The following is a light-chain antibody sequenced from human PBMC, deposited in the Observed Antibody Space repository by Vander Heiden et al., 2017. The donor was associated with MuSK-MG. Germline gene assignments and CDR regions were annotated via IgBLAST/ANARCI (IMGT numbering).Light chain of an antibody. CDR2: GAS. CDR1: ESVRSNY. J-gene: IGKJ1*01. CDR3: QQYGSSLEHYVSWT. Sequence: ETVLTQSPGTVSLSPGERATLSCRASESVRSNYLAWFQQKPGQAPRLLIYGASSRATGTPDRFSGSGSGTDFTLTISRLEPEDLAVYYCQQYGSSLEHYVSWTFGQGTKVEI. V-gene: IGKV3-20*01.